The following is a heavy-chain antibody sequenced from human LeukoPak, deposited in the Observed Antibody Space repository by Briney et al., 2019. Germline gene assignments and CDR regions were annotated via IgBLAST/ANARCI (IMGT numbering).Heavy chain of an antibody. V-gene: IGHV3-30*18. Sequence: GGSLRLSCAASGFTLSTYGVHRVRQAPGKGLEWVAVMSSHGSNKYYADSVKGRFTISRDNSKNTLYLQMNSLRTEDTAVYYCAKDRDDGFDIWGQGTTVSVSS. CDR1: GFTLSTYG. CDR2: MSSHGSNK. CDR3: AKDRDDGFDI. J-gene: IGHJ3*02.